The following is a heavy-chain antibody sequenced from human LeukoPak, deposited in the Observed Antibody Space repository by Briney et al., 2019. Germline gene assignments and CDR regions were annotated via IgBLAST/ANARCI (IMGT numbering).Heavy chain of an antibody. Sequence: PSETLSLTCTVSGDSIGSYYWTWIRQPPGKGLEWIGNILISGSTNYTPSLKSRITISVDPSKNQFSLKLNSVTAADTAVYYCARLDVVVGDAFDIWGQGTMVTVSS. V-gene: IGHV4-4*09. CDR3: ARLDVVVGDAFDI. CDR1: GDSIGSYY. CDR2: ILISGST. J-gene: IGHJ3*02. D-gene: IGHD2-15*01.